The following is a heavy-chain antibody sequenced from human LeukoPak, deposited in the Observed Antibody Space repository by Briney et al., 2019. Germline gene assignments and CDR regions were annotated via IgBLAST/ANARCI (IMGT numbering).Heavy chain of an antibody. Sequence: SQTLSLTCAISGDSVSSNSAGWNWIRQSPSRGLEWLVRTYYRSKWYNDYAVSVKSRITINPDTSKNQFSLQLNSVTPEDTAVYYCTRGTLVSDDIHYWGQGTLVPLSS. CDR3: TRGTLVSDDIHY. V-gene: IGHV6-1*01. CDR1: GDSVSSNSAG. D-gene: IGHD6-13*01. CDR2: TYYRSKWYN. J-gene: IGHJ4*02.